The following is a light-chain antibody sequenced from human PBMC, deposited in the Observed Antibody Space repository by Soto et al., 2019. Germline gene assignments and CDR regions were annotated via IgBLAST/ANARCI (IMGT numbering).Light chain of an antibody. CDR3: QQYNTWPLT. J-gene: IGKJ4*01. CDR1: QSMSTN. CDR2: DAS. Sequence: EIVLTQSPATLSVSPGEGATLSCRASQSMSTNLAWYQQKPGQVPRLLIYDASTRAAGIPAGFSGSGSGTEFTLTISSLQSEDFATYYCQQYNTWPLTFGGGTKVEIK. V-gene: IGKV3-15*01.